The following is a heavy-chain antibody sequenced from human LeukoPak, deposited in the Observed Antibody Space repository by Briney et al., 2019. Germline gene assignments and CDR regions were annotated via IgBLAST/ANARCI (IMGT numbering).Heavy chain of an antibody. J-gene: IGHJ4*02. V-gene: IGHV4-31*03. CDR1: GGSISSGGYY. D-gene: IGHD1-26*01. CDR3: ARVRGSYQGDYFDY. CDR2: IYYSGST. Sequence: SQTLSLTCTVSGGSISSGGYYWSWIRQHPGKGLEWIGYIYYSGSTYYNLSLKSRVTISVDTSKNQFSLKLSSVTAADTAVYYCARVRGSYQGDYFDYWGQGTLVTVSS.